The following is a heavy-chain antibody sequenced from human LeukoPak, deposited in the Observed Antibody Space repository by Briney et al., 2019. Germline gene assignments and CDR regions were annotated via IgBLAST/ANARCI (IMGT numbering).Heavy chain of an antibody. Sequence: ASVKVSCKVSGYTLTELSMHWVRQAPGKGLEWMGGFDPEDGETIYAQKFQGRVTMTEDTSTDTAYMELSSLRSEDTAVYYCARVEGIAVAPDYWGQGTLVTVSS. CDR3: ARVEGIAVAPDY. J-gene: IGHJ4*02. D-gene: IGHD6-19*01. CDR1: GYTLTELS. V-gene: IGHV1-24*01. CDR2: FDPEDGET.